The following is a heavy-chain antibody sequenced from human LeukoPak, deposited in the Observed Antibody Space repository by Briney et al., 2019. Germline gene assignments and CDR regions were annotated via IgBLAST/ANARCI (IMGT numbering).Heavy chain of an antibody. CDR2: VNHSGYT. V-gene: IGHV4-34*01. D-gene: IGHD4-17*01. Sequence: PSETLSLTCGVSGPSFSSYYWSWIRQPPGKGLEWIGEVNHSGYTNTNPSLKRRVTISVETSNNQFSLRLSSVTAADTAVYFCARMTTGHDYWGQGTLVTVSS. J-gene: IGHJ4*02. CDR1: GPSFSSYY. CDR3: ARMTTGHDY.